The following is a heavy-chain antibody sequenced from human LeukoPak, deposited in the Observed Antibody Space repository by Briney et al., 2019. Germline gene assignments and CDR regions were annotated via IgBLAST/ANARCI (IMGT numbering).Heavy chain of an antibody. CDR2: IIPIFGTA. V-gene: IGHV1-69*13. D-gene: IGHD3-3*01. J-gene: IGHJ4*02. CDR3: ARAQAYYDFWSGYFHYFDY. Sequence: SVKVSCKASGGTFSSYAISWVRQAPGQGLEWMGGIIPIFGTANYAQKFQGRVTITADESTSTAYMELSSLRSEDTAVYYCARAQAYYDFWSGYFHYFDYWGQGTLVTVSS. CDR1: GGTFSSYA.